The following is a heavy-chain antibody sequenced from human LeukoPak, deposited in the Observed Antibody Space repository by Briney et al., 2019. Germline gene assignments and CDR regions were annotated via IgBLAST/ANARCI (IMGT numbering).Heavy chain of an antibody. J-gene: IGHJ2*01. CDR3: AREGLGSGRGGDFDL. Sequence: SETLSLACTVSGYSISSGYYWGWIRQPPGKGLEWIGSIHHSGSTYYNPSLKSRVTISIDTSKNQFSLKLTSVPAADTAVYYCAREGLGSGRGGDFDLWGRGTLVTVSS. CDR2: IHHSGST. D-gene: IGHD2-15*01. V-gene: IGHV4-38-2*02. CDR1: GYSISSGYY.